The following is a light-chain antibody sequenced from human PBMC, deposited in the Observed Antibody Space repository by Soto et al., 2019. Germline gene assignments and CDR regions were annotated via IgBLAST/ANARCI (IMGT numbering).Light chain of an antibody. CDR2: DAS. V-gene: IGKV1-5*01. J-gene: IGKJ1*01. CDR3: QQYNSYSWT. CDR1: QSISYW. Sequence: DIQMTQPPSTLSASVGDTVTIACRASQSISYWLAWYQQKPGKAPTLLIYDASTLESGVPSRFSGSGFGTDFTLTISTLQPEDFGTYYCQQYNSYSWTFGQGTKVDI.